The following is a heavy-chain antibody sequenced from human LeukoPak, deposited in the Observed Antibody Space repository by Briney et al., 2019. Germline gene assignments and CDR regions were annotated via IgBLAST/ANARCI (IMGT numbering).Heavy chain of an antibody. CDR2: IYYSGST. D-gene: IGHD4-17*01. Sequence: PSETLSLTCTVSGGSISSYYWSWIRQPPGKGLEWIGYIYYSGSTNYNPSLKSRVTISVDTSKNQFSLKLSSVTAADTAVYYCARGGLDYGDPSGIWGQGTMVTVSS. CDR3: ARGGLDYGDPSGI. CDR1: GGSISSYY. J-gene: IGHJ3*02. V-gene: IGHV4-59*01.